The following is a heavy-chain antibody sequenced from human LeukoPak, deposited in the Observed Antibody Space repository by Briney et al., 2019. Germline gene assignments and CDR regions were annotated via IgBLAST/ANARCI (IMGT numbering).Heavy chain of an antibody. Sequence: SETLSLTCTVSGGSISSHYWSWIRQPPGKGLEYIGSIYYSGSTKYNPSLKSRVTISIDTSKSQFSLRLSSVTAADTAVYYCARRKGREQQLVGDSWFDPWGQGTRVIVSS. V-gene: IGHV4-59*11. D-gene: IGHD6-13*01. CDR2: IYYSGST. CDR3: ARRKGREQQLVGDSWFDP. CDR1: GGSISSHY. J-gene: IGHJ5*02.